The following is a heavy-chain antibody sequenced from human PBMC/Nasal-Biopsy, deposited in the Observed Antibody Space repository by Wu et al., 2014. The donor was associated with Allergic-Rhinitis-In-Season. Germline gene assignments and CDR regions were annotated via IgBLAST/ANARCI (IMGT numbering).Heavy chain of an antibody. J-gene: IGHJ4*02. CDR2: ISGYKGKT. CDR1: GYSLSNYG. V-gene: IGHV1-18*04. Sequence: VKVSCKASGYSLSNYGFSWVRQAPGQGLEWMGWISGYKGKTKYLQKIQARLTLTTDTSGSIGYMELRSLTSDDTAVYYCARDQGLHFFDQWGQGTLITVSS. D-gene: IGHD6-25*01. CDR3: ARDQGLHFFDQ.